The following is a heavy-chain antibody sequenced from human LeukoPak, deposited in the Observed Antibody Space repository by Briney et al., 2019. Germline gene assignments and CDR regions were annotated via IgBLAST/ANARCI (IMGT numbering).Heavy chain of an antibody. Sequence: ASVKVSCKASAYTFTNYQIHWVRQAPGQGLELMGIINPSGGSTSYAQKFQGRVTMTRDTSTSTVYMELSSLRSEDTAVYYCAREAVLGGLDVWGQGTTVTGFS. D-gene: IGHD2-8*02. J-gene: IGHJ6*02. CDR2: INPSGGST. CDR3: AREAVLGGLDV. V-gene: IGHV1-46*01. CDR1: AYTFTNYQ.